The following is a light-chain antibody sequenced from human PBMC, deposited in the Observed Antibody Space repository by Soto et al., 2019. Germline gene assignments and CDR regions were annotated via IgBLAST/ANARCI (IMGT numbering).Light chain of an antibody. Sequence: QTVVTQEPSLTVSPGGTVTLTCASSTGEVTSGYYPNWFQQKPGQPHRAVIYSKRNKYSWTPARFSGSLRGGKAALTLSGVQPEDESEYYCLLFSGGAWVFGGGTQLTVL. CDR1: TGEVTSGYY. CDR2: SKR. J-gene: IGLJ7*01. V-gene: IGLV7-43*01. CDR3: LLFSGGAWV.